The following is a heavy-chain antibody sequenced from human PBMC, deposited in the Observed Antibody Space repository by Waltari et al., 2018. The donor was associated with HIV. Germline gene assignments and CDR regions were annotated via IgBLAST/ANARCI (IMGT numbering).Heavy chain of an antibody. CDR1: GYTFSTFA. D-gene: IGHD3-22*01. Sequence: QVQLVQSGAEVKKPGASVKVSCKASGYTFSTFAMPWVRQAPGQRLEWMGWINAGNGNTKYSQNFQDRVTITRDPSASTAYMELSSLRSEDTALYYCVREKKGIGVYYAMDVWGQGTAVTVSS. V-gene: IGHV1-3*01. J-gene: IGHJ6*02. CDR3: VREKKGIGVYYAMDV. CDR2: INAGNGNT.